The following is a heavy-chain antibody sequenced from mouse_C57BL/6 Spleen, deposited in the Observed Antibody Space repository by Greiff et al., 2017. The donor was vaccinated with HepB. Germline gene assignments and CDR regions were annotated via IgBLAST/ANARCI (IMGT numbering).Heavy chain of an antibody. CDR2: ISDGGSYT. V-gene: IGHV5-4*01. Sequence: DVKLVESGGGLVKPGGSLKLSCAASGFTFSSYAMSWVRQTPEKRLEWVATISDGGSYTYYPDNVKGRFTISRDNAKNNLYLQMSHLKSEDTAMYYCARDLLLPQYYFDYWGQGTTLTVSS. D-gene: IGHD1-1*01. CDR1: GFTFSSYA. CDR3: ARDLLLPQYYFDY. J-gene: IGHJ2*01.